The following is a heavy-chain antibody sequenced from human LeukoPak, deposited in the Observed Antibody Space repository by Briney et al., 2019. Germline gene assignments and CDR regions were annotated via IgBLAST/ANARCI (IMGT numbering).Heavy chain of an antibody. CDR3: ARVRKYSSGWYDAFDI. J-gene: IGHJ3*02. Sequence: GSLRLSCAASGFTFSDYYMSWIRRAPGKGLEWVSYISSSSSYTNYADSVKGRFTISRDNAKNSLHLQMNSLRAEDTAVYYCARVRKYSSGWYDAFDIWGQGTMVTVSS. V-gene: IGHV3-11*05. CDR1: GFTFSDYY. D-gene: IGHD6-19*01. CDR2: ISSSSSYT.